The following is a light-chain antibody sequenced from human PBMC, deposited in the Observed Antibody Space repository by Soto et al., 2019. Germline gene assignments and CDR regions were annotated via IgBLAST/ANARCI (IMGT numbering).Light chain of an antibody. J-gene: IGLJ3*02. CDR1: SSDVGAYDY. Sequence: QSVLTQPASVSGSPGQSITISCTGTSSDVGAYDYVSWYQQNPGKAPKLIISEVSDRPSGVSNRFSGSKSGNTASLTISGLQAEDEADYFCSSYTTTNTLWVFGGGTK. CDR3: SSYTTTNTLWV. CDR2: EVS. V-gene: IGLV2-14*01.